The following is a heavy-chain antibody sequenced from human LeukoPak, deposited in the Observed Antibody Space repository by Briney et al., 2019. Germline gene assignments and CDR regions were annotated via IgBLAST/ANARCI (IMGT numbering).Heavy chain of an antibody. D-gene: IGHD4-17*01. V-gene: IGHV1-18*01. CDR2: ISTYNGNT. CDR1: GYTFTSYG. J-gene: IGHJ5*02. CDR3: AREVEGTTVTPQNWFDP. Sequence: ASVKVSCKASGYTFTSYGISWVRQAPGQGLEWMGWISTYNGNTNYAQKLQGRVTMTTDTSTSTAYMELRSLRSDGTAVYYWAREVEGTTVTPQNWFDPWGQGTLVTVSS.